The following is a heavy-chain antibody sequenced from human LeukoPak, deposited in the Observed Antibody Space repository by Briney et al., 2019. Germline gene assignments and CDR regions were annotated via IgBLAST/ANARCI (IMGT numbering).Heavy chain of an antibody. CDR3: ASTTVKYYYYYYMDV. J-gene: IGHJ6*03. CDR2: ISDSGSA. CDR1: GSSMSSDYY. D-gene: IGHD4-17*01. Sequence: SETLSLTCTVSGSSMSSDYYWGWIRQPPGKGLEWIGSISDSGSAYYNPSLKSRVVISVDPSKNQFSLKLSSVTAADTAVYYCASTTVKYYYYYYMDVWGKGTTVTVSS. V-gene: IGHV4-38-2*02.